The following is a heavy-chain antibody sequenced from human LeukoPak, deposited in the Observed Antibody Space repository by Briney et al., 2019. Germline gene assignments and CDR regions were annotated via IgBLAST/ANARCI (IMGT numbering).Heavy chain of an antibody. CDR3: AVAYGGNSGVYYYYMDV. J-gene: IGHJ6*03. CDR1: GYSFTRYG. Sequence: ASVKVSCKASGYSFTRYGISWVRQAPGQGLEWMGWISAYNGHTKYAQKLQGRVSMTTDTSTSTAYMELRSLRSDDTAVYYCAVAYGGNSGVYYYYMDVWGKGTTVTISS. V-gene: IGHV1-18*01. D-gene: IGHD4-23*01. CDR2: ISAYNGHT.